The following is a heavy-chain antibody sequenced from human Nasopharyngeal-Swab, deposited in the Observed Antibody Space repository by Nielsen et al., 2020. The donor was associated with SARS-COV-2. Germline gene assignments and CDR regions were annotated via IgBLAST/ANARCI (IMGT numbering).Heavy chain of an antibody. D-gene: IGHD3-10*01. J-gene: IGHJ3*02. CDR1: GGSFSGYY. CDR3: ARHLNVLLCFDESTPPHTFDI. Sequence: SETLSLTCAVYGGSFSGYYWGWIRQPPGKGLDWIGSMYYSGSTYYNPSLKSRVTISLDKSKNQFSLQLISVTAADTSLSYCARHLNVLLCFDESTPPHTFDIWGQGTMVTVSS. CDR2: MYYSGST. V-gene: IGHV4-34*01.